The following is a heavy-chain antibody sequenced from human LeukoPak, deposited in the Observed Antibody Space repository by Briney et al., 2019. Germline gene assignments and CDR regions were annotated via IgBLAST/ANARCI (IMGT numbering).Heavy chain of an antibody. Sequence: ASVKVSCKASGYTFTSYYMHWVRQAPGQGLEWMGIINPSGGSTSYAQKFQGRVTMTRDMSTSTVYMELSSLRSEDTAVYYCARLTTADAFDIWGQGTMVTVSS. CDR3: ARLTTADAFDI. CDR2: INPSGGST. CDR1: GYTFTSYY. V-gene: IGHV1-46*01. J-gene: IGHJ3*02. D-gene: IGHD3-22*01.